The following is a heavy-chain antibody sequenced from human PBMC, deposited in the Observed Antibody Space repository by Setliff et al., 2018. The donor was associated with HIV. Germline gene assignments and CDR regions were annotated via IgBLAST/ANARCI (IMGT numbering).Heavy chain of an antibody. CDR3: AKGVKWLDP. V-gene: IGHV3-53*01. CDR1: GFTVSDTH. J-gene: IGHJ5*02. Sequence: PGGSLRLSCAASGFTVSDTHMTWVRQAPGKGLEWVSFIYSDGRTYYGESVKGRFTISRDDSKNTLYLQMHSLRVEDTAAYYCAKGVKWLDPWGQGSQVTVSS. CDR2: IYSDGRT. D-gene: IGHD3-16*01.